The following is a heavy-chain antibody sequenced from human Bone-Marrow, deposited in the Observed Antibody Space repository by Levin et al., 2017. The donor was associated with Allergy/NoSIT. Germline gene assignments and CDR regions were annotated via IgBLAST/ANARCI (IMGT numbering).Heavy chain of an antibody. Sequence: PSETLSLTCAVYGGSFSGHYWSWIRQPPGKGLEWIGEINHSGSANYNPSLKSRVTISVDTSKNQFSLKLSSVTAADTAVYYCARGRGSMRIVVVPAAIGGGWFDPWGQGTLVTVSS. CDR2: INHSGSA. CDR3: ARGRGSMRIVVVPAAIGGGWFDP. CDR1: GGSFSGHY. J-gene: IGHJ5*02. D-gene: IGHD2-2*01. V-gene: IGHV4-34*01.